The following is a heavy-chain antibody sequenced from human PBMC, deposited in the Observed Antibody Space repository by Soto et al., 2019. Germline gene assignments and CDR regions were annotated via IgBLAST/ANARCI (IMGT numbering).Heavy chain of an antibody. CDR1: GFTFSSYG. J-gene: IGHJ4*02. Sequence: HVQLVESGGGVVQPGRSLRLSCAASGFTFSSYGMHWVRQAPGKGLEWVAVISYDGSNKYYADSVKGRFTISRDNAKNTLYLQMNSLRAEDTAVYYCAKDPILYGGNSNFDNWGQGTLVTVSS. V-gene: IGHV3-30*18. D-gene: IGHD2-21*02. CDR2: ISYDGSNK. CDR3: AKDPILYGGNSNFDN.